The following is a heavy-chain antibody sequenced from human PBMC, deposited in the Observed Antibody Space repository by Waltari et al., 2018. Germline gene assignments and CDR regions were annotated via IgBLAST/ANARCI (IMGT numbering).Heavy chain of an antibody. CDR3: VKDTEYDTTQDDGFDI. CDR2: ISGSGGSP. Sequence: EVQLLESGGGLVQPGGSLRLSCAASGFTFNAYSMTWVRQAPGKGREWVSTISGSGGSPYYPDSVRGRFTSSRDNSRNTLSLQMSSLRAEDTAVYYCVKDTEYDTTQDDGFDIWGQGTMVTVSS. D-gene: IGHD3-22*01. V-gene: IGHV3-23*01. CDR1: GFTFNAYS. J-gene: IGHJ3*02.